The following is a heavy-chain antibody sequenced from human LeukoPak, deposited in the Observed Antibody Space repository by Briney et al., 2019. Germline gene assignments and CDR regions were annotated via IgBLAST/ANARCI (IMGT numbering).Heavy chain of an antibody. CDR2: IIPILGIA. V-gene: IGHV1-69*04. D-gene: IGHD3-22*01. J-gene: IGHJ4*02. Sequence: ASVRVSCKASGGTFSSYAISWVRQAPGQGLEWMGRIIPILGIANYAQKFQGRVTITADKSASTAYMELSSLRSEDTAVYYCARDRWLQGYYFDYWGQGTLVTVSS. CDR3: ARDRWLQGYYFDY. CDR1: GGTFSSYA.